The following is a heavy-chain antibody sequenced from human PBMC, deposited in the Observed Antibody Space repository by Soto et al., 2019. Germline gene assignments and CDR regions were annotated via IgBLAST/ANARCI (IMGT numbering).Heavy chain of an antibody. CDR3: ARVIRGAYYNSPLDT. V-gene: IGHV1-2*02. J-gene: IGHJ5*02. D-gene: IGHD3-10*01. CDR1: GYTLTGYF. Sequence: ASVKVSCKASGYTLTGYFMHWVRQAPGQGLEWMGWINPYSGGADYAQSFQGRVTMTRDTSISTVYMELSRLRFDDTAVYYCARVIRGAYYNSPLDTWGQGTVVTVS. CDR2: INPYSGGA.